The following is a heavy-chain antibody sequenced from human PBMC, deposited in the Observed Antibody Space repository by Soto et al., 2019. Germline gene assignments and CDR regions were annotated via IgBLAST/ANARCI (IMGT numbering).Heavy chain of an antibody. D-gene: IGHD1-26*01. V-gene: IGHV4-61*01. Sequence: QVQLQESGPGLVKPSETLSLTCSVSGGSVSSGTYYWSWIRQPPGKGLEWIGCIHSTGSTSYSPSLKSRVTIAADTSKNQFSLKMTSVTAADTALYYCARDRVPGGSWGQGTLVTVSS. J-gene: IGHJ5*02. CDR3: ARDRVPGGS. CDR1: GGSVSSGTYY. CDR2: IHSTGST.